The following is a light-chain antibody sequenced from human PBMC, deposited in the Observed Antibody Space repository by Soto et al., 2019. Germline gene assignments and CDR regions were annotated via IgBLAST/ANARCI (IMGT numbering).Light chain of an antibody. CDR1: QSVSSSY. V-gene: IGKV3-20*01. CDR2: GAS. J-gene: IGKJ1*01. Sequence: EVVLTQSPGTLSLSPGERATLSCRASQSVSSSYLAWYQQKPGQAPRLLIYGASSRATGIPDRFSGSGSGTDFTLTTSSLEPEDFAVYYCQQYGSSPTFGQGTKVDIK. CDR3: QQYGSSPT.